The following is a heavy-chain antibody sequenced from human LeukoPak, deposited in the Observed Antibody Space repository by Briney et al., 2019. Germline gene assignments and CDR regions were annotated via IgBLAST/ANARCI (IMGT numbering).Heavy chain of an antibody. D-gene: IGHD3-16*01. J-gene: IGHJ4*02. V-gene: IGHV4-34*01. CDR2: IHHSGST. Sequence: SETLSLTCGVYCGFLSGYSWSWIRQSPGKGLEWIGEIHHSGSTNYNPALKSRVNMSVDTSKNQFSLSLASVTAADTAVYYCARRQVLYFFDLWGRGTLVTVSS. CDR1: CGFLSGYS. CDR3: ARRQVLYFFDL.